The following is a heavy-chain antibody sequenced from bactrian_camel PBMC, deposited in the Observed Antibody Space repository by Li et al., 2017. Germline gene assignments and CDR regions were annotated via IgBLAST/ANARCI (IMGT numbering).Heavy chain of an antibody. CDR3: AANCDGLYPPPKNLLS. D-gene: IGHD5*01. J-gene: IGHJ4*01. Sequence: VQLVESGGESVQSGGSLTLSCVASDYDISGVCMAWFRQSPGKEREGVAAIYTGVGNTYYTASVKGRFTISRENDKNTVYLQMNNLKPEDTAMYYCAANCDGLYPPPKNLLSGARGPRSPSP. CDR2: IYTGVGNT. CDR1: DYDISGVC. V-gene: IGHV3S31*01.